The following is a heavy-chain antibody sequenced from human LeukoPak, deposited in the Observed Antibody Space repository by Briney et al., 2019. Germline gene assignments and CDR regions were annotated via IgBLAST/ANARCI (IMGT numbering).Heavy chain of an antibody. V-gene: IGHV3-23*01. CDR3: ARDRLGDCSSTSCYTSHFEAGYYMDV. D-gene: IGHD2-2*02. CDR1: GFTFSSYA. J-gene: IGHJ6*03. Sequence: PGGSLRLSCAASGFTFSSYAMSWVRQAPGKGLEWVSAISGSGGSTYYADSVKGRFTISRDNSKNTLYLQMNSLRAEDTAVYYCARDRLGDCSSTSCYTSHFEAGYYMDVWGKGTTVTVSS. CDR2: ISGSGGST.